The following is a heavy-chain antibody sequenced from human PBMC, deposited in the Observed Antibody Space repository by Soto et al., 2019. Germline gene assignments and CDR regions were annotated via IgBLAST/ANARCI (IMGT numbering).Heavy chain of an antibody. CDR1: GFTFSNAW. D-gene: IGHD2-8*01. V-gene: IGHV3-15*07. CDR2: MKSKTDGGTT. J-gene: IGHJ6*02. CDR3: TTEYCTNGVCPYYYYYGMDV. Sequence: EVQLVESGGGLVKPGGSLRLSCAASGFTFSNAWMNWVRQAPGKGLEWVGRMKSKTDGGTTDYAAPVKGRFIISRDDSKNTLYLQMNSLKTEDTAVYYCTTEYCTNGVCPYYYYYGMDVWGQGTTVTVSS.